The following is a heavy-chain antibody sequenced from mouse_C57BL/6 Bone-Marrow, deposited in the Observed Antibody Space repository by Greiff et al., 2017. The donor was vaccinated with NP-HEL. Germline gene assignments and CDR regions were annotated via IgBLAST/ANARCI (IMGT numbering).Heavy chain of an antibody. D-gene: IGHD1-1*01. Sequence: VQLQQSGPELVKPGASVKMSCKASGYTFTDYNMHWVKQSHGKSLEWIGYINPNNGGTSYIQKFKGKATLTVNKSSSTAYMELRSLTSEDSAVYYCAPNYYGSSYGFAYWGQGTLVTVSA. CDR2: INPNNGGT. V-gene: IGHV1-22*01. J-gene: IGHJ3*01. CDR1: GYTFTDYN. CDR3: APNYYGSSYGFAY.